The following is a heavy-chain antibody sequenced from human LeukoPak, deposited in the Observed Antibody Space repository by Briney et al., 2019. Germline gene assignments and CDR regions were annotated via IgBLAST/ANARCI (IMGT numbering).Heavy chain of an antibody. D-gene: IGHD6-13*01. J-gene: IGHJ5*02. CDR3: ARDYIFSSSWYNWFDP. CDR1: GYSISSGYY. Sequence: KPSETLSLTCTVSGYSISSGYYWGWIRQPPGKGLEWSGRIYHSGSTYYNPSLKSRVTISVDTSKTQFSLKLSSATAADTAVYYCARDYIFSSSWYNWFDPWGQGTLVTVSS. CDR2: IYHSGST. V-gene: IGHV4-38-2*02.